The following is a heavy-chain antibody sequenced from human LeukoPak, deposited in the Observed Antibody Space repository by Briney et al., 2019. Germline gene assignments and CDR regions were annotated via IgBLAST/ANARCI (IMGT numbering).Heavy chain of an antibody. CDR1: GGSFSGYY. D-gene: IGHD1-7*01. CDR3: ARGRTTARNYYYYMDV. J-gene: IGHJ6*03. Sequence: SETLSLTCAVYGGSFSGYYWSWIRQPPGKGLEWIGEINHSGSTNYNPSLKSRVTISVDTSKNQFSLKPSSVTAADTAVYYCARGRTTARNYYYYMDVWGKGTTVTVSS. V-gene: IGHV4-34*01. CDR2: INHSGST.